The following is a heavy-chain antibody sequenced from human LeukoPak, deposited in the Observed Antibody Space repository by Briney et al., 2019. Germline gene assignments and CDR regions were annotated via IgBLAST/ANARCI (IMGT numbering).Heavy chain of an antibody. Sequence: PGGSLRLSCAASGFTFSSYWMSWVRQAPGKGLEWVANIKQDGSEKYYVDSVKGRFTISRDNAKNSLYLQMNSLRAEDAAVYYCARRGGGYSYGDSSDWFDPWGQGTLVTVSS. D-gene: IGHD5-18*01. V-gene: IGHV3-7*01. CDR1: GFTFSSYW. CDR3: ARRGGGYSYGDSSDWFDP. CDR2: IKQDGSEK. J-gene: IGHJ5*02.